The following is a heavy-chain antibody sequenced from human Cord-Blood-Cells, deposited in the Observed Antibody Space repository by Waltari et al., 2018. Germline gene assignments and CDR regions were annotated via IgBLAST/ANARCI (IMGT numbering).Heavy chain of an antibody. V-gene: IGHV4-39*01. CDR2: IYYSGST. D-gene: IGHD4-17*01. CDR1: GGSISSSSYY. Sequence: QLQLQESGPGLVKPSETLSLTCTVSGGSISSSSYYWGWIRQPPGKGLEWIGSIYYSGSTYYNPYLKSRVTISVDTSKNQVSLKLSSVTAADTAVYYCARHSGDYAIFDYWGQGTLVTVSS. CDR3: ARHSGDYAIFDY. J-gene: IGHJ4*02.